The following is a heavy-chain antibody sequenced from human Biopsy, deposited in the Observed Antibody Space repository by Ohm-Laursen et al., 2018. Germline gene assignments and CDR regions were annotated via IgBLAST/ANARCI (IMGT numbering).Heavy chain of an antibody. CDR3: ARAYSRGDY. V-gene: IGHV3-7*01. D-gene: IGHD2-15*01. CDR2: IKQDGSEK. J-gene: IGHJ4*02. Sequence: SLRLSCSAFGFTVYNNYMTWVRQAPGKGLEWVANIKQDGSEKNYVDSVKGRFTISRDNAKNSLLLQMNRLRVEDTAVYYCARAYSRGDYWGQGTLVTVSS. CDR1: GFTVYNNY.